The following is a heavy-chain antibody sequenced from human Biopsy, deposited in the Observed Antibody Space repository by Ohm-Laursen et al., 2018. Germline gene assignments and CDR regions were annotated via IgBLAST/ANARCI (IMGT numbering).Heavy chain of an antibody. D-gene: IGHD3/OR15-3a*01. J-gene: IGHJ4*02. CDR1: GGSITADF. V-gene: IGHV4-59*08. Sequence: SETLSLTCTVSGGSITADFWTWIRQTPGERLEWIGYRFHSGSPMYNPSLKSRVPISVDTSKSQFSLTLHSVTAADTAVYYCVRLNRRGNIIFFDYWGRGTLVTVSS. CDR2: RFHSGSP. CDR3: VRLNRRGNIIFFDY.